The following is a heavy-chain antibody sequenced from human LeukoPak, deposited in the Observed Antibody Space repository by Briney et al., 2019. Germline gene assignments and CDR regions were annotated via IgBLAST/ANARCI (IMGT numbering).Heavy chain of an antibody. CDR2: IYHSGST. CDR3: ARDWGGYYDSSGL. Sequence: SETLSLTCAVSGGSISSNSYYWGWIRQPPGKGLEWIGSIYHSGSTYYNPSLKSRVTISVDTSKNQFSLKLSSVTAADTAVYYCARDWGGYYDSSGLWGQGTLVTVSS. J-gene: IGHJ4*02. D-gene: IGHD3-22*01. CDR1: GGSISSNSYY. V-gene: IGHV4-39*07.